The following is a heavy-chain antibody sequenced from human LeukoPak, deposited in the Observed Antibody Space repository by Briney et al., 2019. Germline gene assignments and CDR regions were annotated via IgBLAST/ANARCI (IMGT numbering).Heavy chain of an antibody. J-gene: IGHJ1*01. D-gene: IGHD6-13*01. Sequence: SETLSLTCTVSGYSISSGYYWGWIRQPPGKGLEWIGSIYHSGSTYYNPSLKSRVTISVDTSKNQFSLKLSSVTAADTAVYYCARHRAAAGTDFQHWGQGTLVTVSS. V-gene: IGHV4-38-2*02. CDR1: GYSISSGYY. CDR2: IYHSGST. CDR3: ARHRAAAGTDFQH.